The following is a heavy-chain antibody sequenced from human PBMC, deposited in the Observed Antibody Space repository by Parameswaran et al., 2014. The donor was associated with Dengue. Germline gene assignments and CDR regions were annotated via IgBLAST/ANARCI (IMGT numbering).Heavy chain of an antibody. CDR2: IRANGRET. J-gene: IGHJ4*02. Sequence: WVRQAPGQGPEWMGWIRANGRETRYAQNFQARLTLTTDTSTSTTYMELRSPRSDDSAVYYCATALGTSGWFDYWGQGTPVTVSS. V-gene: IGHV1-18*01. CDR3: ATALGTSGWFDY. D-gene: IGHD6-19*01.